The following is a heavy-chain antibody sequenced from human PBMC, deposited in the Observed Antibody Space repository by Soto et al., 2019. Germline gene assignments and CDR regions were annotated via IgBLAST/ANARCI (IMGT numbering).Heavy chain of an antibody. D-gene: IGHD3-10*01. CDR3: VIVQMIMVRGVTHYYYYYGMDV. CDR1: GFTFSSYS. J-gene: IGHJ6*02. V-gene: IGHV3-21*01. CDR2: ISSSSSYI. Sequence: PGGSLRLSCAASGFTFSSYSMNWVRQAPGKGLEWVSSISSSSSYIYYADSVKGRFTISRDNAKNSLYLHMNSLRAEDTAVFYCVIVQMIMVRGVTHYYYYYGMDVWGQGTTVTVSS.